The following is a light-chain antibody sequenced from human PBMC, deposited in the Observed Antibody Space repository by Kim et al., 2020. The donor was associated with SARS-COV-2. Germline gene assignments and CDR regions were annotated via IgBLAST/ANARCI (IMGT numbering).Light chain of an antibody. CDR1: SLRSYY. CDR2: GKN. CDR3: NSRDSSGNHLV. Sequence: LGQTVRITCQGASLRSYYASWYQQKPGQAPVLVIYGKNNRPSGIPDRFSGSSSGNTASLTITGAQAEDEADYYCNSRDSSGNHLVFGGGTQLTVL. J-gene: IGLJ3*02. V-gene: IGLV3-19*01.